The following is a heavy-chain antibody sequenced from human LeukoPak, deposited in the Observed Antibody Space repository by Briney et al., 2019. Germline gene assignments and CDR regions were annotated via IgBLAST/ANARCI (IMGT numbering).Heavy chain of an antibody. J-gene: IGHJ4*02. CDR2: ISSNGGST. CDR1: GFTFSSYE. V-gene: IGHV3-64*01. CDR3: ARGIGYSYPYFDY. D-gene: IGHD5-18*01. Sequence: PGGSLRLSCAASGFTFSSYEMNWVRQAPGKGLEYVSAISSNGGSTYYANSVKGRFTISRDNSKNTLYLQMGSLRAEDMAVYYCARGIGYSYPYFDYWGQGTLVTVSS.